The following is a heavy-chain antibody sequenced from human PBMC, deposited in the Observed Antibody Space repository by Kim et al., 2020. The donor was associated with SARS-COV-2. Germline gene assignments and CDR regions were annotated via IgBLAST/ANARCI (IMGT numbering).Heavy chain of an antibody. CDR3: AREGDIVVVPAALYYYYYGMDV. CDR1: GYTFTGYY. CDR2: INPNSGGT. J-gene: IGHJ6*02. D-gene: IGHD2-2*01. Sequence: ASVKVSCKASGYTFTGYYMHWVRQAPGQGLEWMGWINPNSGGTNYAQKFQGRVTMTRDTSISTAYMELSRLRSDDTAVYYCAREGDIVVVPAALYYYYYGMDVWGQGTTVTVSS. V-gene: IGHV1-2*02.